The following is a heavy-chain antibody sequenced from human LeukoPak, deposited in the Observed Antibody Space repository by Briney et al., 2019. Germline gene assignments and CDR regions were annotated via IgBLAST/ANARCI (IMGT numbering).Heavy chain of an antibody. CDR2: INPNSGGT. J-gene: IGHJ4*02. Sequence: ASVKVSCKASGYTFTGYYMHWVRQAPGQGLEWMGWINPNSGGTNYAQQFQGRVTMTRDTSISTAYMELSRLRSDDTAVYYCARERAGTDYWGQGTLVTVSS. CDR1: GYTFTGYY. V-gene: IGHV1-2*02. D-gene: IGHD6-13*01. CDR3: ARERAGTDY.